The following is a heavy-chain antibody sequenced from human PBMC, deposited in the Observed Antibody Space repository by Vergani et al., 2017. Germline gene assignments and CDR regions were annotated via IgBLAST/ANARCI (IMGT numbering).Heavy chain of an antibody. D-gene: IGHD3-22*01. CDR1: RYTFTGYY. CDR2: INPNSGGT. V-gene: IGHV1-2*02. J-gene: IGHJ4*02. CDR3: ARVGYYYDSSGYFSD. Sequence: QVQLVQSGAEVKKPGASVKVSCKASRYTFTGYYMHWVRQAPGQGLEWMGWINPNSGGTNYAQKFQGRVTMTRDTSISTAYMELSRLRSDDTAVYYCARVGYYYDSSGYFSDWGQGTLVTVSS.